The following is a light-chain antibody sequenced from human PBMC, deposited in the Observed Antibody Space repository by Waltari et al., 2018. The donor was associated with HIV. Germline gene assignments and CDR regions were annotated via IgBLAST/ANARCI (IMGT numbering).Light chain of an antibody. J-gene: IGKJ2*01. V-gene: IGKV1-5*03. CDR2: KAS. CDR1: QSISSW. CDR3: QHYSTSPYT. Sequence: GDRVIITCRASQSISSWLAWYQHKPGTAPKLLIYKASVLEGGVPSRFSGSGSGTEFTLNITNLQPDDFATYYCQHYSTSPYTFGQGTNLEIK.